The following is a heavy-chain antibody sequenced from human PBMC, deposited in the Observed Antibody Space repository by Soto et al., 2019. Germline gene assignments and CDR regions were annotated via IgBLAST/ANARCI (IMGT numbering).Heavy chain of an antibody. J-gene: IGHJ6*01. CDR3: ANVGVDTAMAYGMDV. CDR2: ISYDGSNK. Sequence: QVQLVESGGGVVQPGRSLRLSCAASGFTFSSYGMHWVRQAPGKGLEWVAVISYDGSNKYYADSVKGRFTISRDNSKNTLYLQMNSLRAEDTAVYYCANVGVDTAMAYGMDVW. CDR1: GFTFSSYG. V-gene: IGHV3-30*18. D-gene: IGHD5-18*01.